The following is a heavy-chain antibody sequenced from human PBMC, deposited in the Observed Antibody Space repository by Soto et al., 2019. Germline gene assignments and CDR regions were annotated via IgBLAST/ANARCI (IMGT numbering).Heavy chain of an antibody. CDR2: ISSSSSHT. V-gene: IGHV3-11*05. CDR1: GFTFSDYY. J-gene: IGHJ4*02. CDR3: ARGGGSAQLWFGELLPFDY. D-gene: IGHD3-10*01. Sequence: QVQLVESGGGLVKPGGSLRLSCAASGFTFSDYYMSWTRQAPGKGLEWVSHISSSSSHTNYADSVKGRFTISRDNAKNSLYLQTNSLRAEDTAVYYCARGGGSAQLWFGELLPFDYWGQGTLVTVSS.